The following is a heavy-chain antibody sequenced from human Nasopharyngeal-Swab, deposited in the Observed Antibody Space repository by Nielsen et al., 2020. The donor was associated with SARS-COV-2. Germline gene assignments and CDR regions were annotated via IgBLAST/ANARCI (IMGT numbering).Heavy chain of an antibody. Sequence: GESLKTSCAASGFTFSSYAMHWVRQAPGKGLEWVAVISYDGSNKYYADSVKGRFTISRDNSKNTLYLQMNSLRAEDTAVYYCARVLEVPPSDYYYYYMDVWGKGTTVTVSS. CDR1: GFTFSSYA. V-gene: IGHV3-30-3*01. D-gene: IGHD1-1*01. J-gene: IGHJ6*03. CDR3: ARVLEVPPSDYYYYYMDV. CDR2: ISYDGSNK.